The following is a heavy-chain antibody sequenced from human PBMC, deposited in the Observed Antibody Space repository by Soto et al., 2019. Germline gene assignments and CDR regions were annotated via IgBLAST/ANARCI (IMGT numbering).Heavy chain of an antibody. D-gene: IGHD2-15*01. V-gene: IGHV3-33*01. CDR3: AREGCSGGSCYPYFDY. CDR2: IWYDGSNK. J-gene: IGHJ4*02. CDR1: GFTFSSYG. Sequence: QVQLVESGGGVVQPGRSLRLSCAASGFTFSSYGMHWVRQAPGKGLEWVAVIWYDGSNKYYADSVKGRFTISRDNSKNTLYLQMNSLRAEDTAVYYCAREGCSGGSCYPYFDYWGQGTLVTVSS.